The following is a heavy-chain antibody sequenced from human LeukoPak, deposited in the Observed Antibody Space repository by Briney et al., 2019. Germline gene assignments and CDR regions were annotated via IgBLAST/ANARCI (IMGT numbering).Heavy chain of an antibody. CDR3: ARGLVARPYNWFDP. V-gene: IGHV4-30-4*01. D-gene: IGHD2-2*01. CDR2: IYYSGST. J-gene: IGHJ5*02. CDR1: GGSISSGDYY. Sequence: PSETLSLTCTVSGGSISSGDYYWSWIRQPPGKGLEWIGYIYYSGSTYYNPSLKSRVTISVDTSKNQFSLKLSSVTAADTAVYYCARGLVARPYNWFDPWGQGTLVTVSS.